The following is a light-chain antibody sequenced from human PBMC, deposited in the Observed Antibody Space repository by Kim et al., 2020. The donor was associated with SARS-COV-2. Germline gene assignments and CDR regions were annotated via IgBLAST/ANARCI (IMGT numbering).Light chain of an antibody. Sequence: SYELTQPPSVSVSPGQTASITCSGDKLGDKYACWYQQKPGQSPVLVIYQDSKRPSGIPERFSGSNSGNTATLTISGTQAMDEADYYCQAWDGSLWVFGGG. CDR3: QAWDGSLWV. CDR1: KLGDKY. J-gene: IGLJ3*02. V-gene: IGLV3-1*01. CDR2: QDS.